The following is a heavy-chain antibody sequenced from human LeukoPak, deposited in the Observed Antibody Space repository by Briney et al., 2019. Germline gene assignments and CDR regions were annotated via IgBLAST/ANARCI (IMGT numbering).Heavy chain of an antibody. CDR2: ISGGGGST. J-gene: IGHJ4*02. Sequence: GGSLRLSCAASGFTFSNFPMTWVRQAPGKGLEWVSTISGGGGSTYYADSVKGRFTISRDNFKNTLYLQVNSLRAEDTAVYYCAKGGKWDVTPFDYWGQGTLVTVSS. CDR1: GFTFSNFP. V-gene: IGHV3-23*01. D-gene: IGHD1-26*01. CDR3: AKGGKWDVTPFDY.